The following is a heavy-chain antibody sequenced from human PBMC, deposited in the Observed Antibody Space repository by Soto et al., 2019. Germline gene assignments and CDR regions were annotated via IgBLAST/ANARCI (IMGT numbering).Heavy chain of an antibody. CDR1: GGSFSGYY. CDR2: INHSGST. CDR3: ARACSSTSCYAFDY. V-gene: IGHV4-34*01. Sequence: SETLSLTCAVYGGSFSGYYWSWIRQPPGKGLEWIGEINHSGSTNYNPSLKSRVTISVDTSKNQFSLKLSSVTAADTAVYYCARACSSTSCYAFDYWGQATLVTVSS. J-gene: IGHJ4*02. D-gene: IGHD2-2*01.